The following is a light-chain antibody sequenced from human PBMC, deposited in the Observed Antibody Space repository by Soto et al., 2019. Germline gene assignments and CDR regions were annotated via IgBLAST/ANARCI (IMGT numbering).Light chain of an antibody. Sequence: DIQMTQSPSSLSASVGDRVTITCRASQSISTYLNWYQQKLGKAPKLLISGASSLQGGVPSRFSGSGSGTDFTLTISSLQPEDFATYYCQQGSFTLTFGGGPSWRSN. CDR2: GAS. V-gene: IGKV1-39*01. CDR3: QQGSFTLT. CDR1: QSISTY. J-gene: IGKJ4*01.